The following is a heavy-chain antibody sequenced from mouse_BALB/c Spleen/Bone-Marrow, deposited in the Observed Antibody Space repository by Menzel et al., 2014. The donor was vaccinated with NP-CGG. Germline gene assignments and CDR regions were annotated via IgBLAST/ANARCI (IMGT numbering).Heavy chain of an antibody. Sequence: EVQLVESGGGLVQPGGSLKLSCAASGFTFSNYGMSWVRQTPDKRLELVATINGNGGSTYYPNSVKGRFTISRDTAKNTLYLQMSSLKSEETAMYYCVRGNYGNYVDYCDFWGQGTTLTVSS. CDR2: INGNGGST. V-gene: IGHV5-6-3*01. D-gene: IGHD2-1*01. CDR3: VRGNYGNYVDYCDF. CDR1: GFTFSNYG. J-gene: IGHJ2*01.